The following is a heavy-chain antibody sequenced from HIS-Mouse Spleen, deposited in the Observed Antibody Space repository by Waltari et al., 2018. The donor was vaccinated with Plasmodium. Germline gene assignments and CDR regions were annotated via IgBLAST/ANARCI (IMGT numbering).Heavy chain of an antibody. V-gene: IGHV4-39*01. Sequence: QLQLQESGPGLVKPSETLSLTCTVSGGSISSSSYYWGWIRQPPGKGLEWIGSIYYSGSTYYTPSLKSRVTISVDTSKNQFSLKLSSVTAADTAVYYCARQRSADWYFDLWGRGTLVTVSS. J-gene: IGHJ2*01. CDR2: IYYSGST. CDR3: ARQRSADWYFDL. CDR1: GGSISSSSYY.